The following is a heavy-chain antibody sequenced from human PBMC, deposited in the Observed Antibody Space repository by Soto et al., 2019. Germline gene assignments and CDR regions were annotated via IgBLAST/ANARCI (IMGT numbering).Heavy chain of an antibody. D-gene: IGHD3-10*01. Sequence: TSETLSLTCAVYGGSFSGYYWNWIRQPPGKGLEWIGEINHSGSTNYNPSLKSRVTISVDTSKNQFSLKLSSVTAADTAVYYCARRYGSAFDFWGQGTMVTVSS. CDR1: GGSFSGYY. CDR3: ARRYGSAFDF. J-gene: IGHJ3*01. CDR2: INHSGST. V-gene: IGHV4-34*01.